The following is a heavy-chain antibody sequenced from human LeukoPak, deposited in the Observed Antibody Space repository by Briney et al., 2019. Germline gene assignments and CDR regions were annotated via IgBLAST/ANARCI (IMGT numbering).Heavy chain of an antibody. J-gene: IGHJ4*02. V-gene: IGHV3-23*01. D-gene: IGHD2-2*01. CDR2: IRGSDDRT. Sequence: PGGSLRLSCAVSGFTFNTYAMSWVRQAPGKGLEWVSIIRGSDDRTYYADSVKGRFTISRDNSKNTLSLQMNSLRAEDTAVYYCARFRYCSSSSCQRFDHWGQGTLVTVSS. CDR1: GFTFNTYA. CDR3: ARFRYCSSSSCQRFDH.